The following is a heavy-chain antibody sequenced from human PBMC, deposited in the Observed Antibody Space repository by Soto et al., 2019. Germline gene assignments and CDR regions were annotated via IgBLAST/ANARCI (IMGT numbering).Heavy chain of an antibody. V-gene: IGHV3-13*04. CDR1: GFTFSSYD. Sequence: EVQLVESGGGLVQHGGSLRLSCAASGFTFSSYDMHWVRQATGKGLEWVSAIGTAGDTYYPGSVKGRFTISRENAKNSLYLQMNSLRAGDTAVYYCARGHYYYGMDVWGQGTTVTVSS. CDR3: ARGHYYYGMDV. CDR2: IGTAGDT. J-gene: IGHJ6*02.